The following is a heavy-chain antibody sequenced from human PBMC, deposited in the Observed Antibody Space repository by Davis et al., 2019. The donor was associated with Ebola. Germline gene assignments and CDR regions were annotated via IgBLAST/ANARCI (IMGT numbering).Heavy chain of an antibody. J-gene: IGHJ6*04. D-gene: IGHD5-12*01. CDR2: INPSGGST. V-gene: IGHV1-46*01. CDR3: ARGRWAYEYYYYGMDV. Sequence: ASVKVSCKASGYTFTSYYMHWVRQAPGQGLEWMGIINPSGGSTSYAQKFQGRVTMTRDTSTSTVYMELSSLRSEDTAVYYCARGRWAYEYYYYGMDVWGKGTTVTVSS. CDR1: GYTFTSYY.